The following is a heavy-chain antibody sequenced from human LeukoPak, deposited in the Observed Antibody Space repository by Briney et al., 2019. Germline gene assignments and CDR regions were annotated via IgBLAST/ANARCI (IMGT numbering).Heavy chain of an antibody. J-gene: IGHJ6*04. CDR3: ARDPDLRPGLVWGSSPIYGMDV. V-gene: IGHV1-69*13. D-gene: IGHD3-16*01. CDR1: GGTFSSYA. CDR2: IIPIFGTA. Sequence: SVKVSCKASGGTFSSYAISWVRQAPGQGLEWMGGIIPIFGTANYAQKFQGRVTITADESTSTAYMELSSLRSEDTAVYYCARDPDLRPGLVWGSSPIYGMDVWGKGTTVTVSS.